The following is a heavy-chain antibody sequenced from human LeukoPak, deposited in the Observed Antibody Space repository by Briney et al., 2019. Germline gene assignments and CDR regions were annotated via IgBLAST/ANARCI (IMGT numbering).Heavy chain of an antibody. V-gene: IGHV4-4*07. D-gene: IGHD3-3*01. CDR1: GGSISSYY. CDR2: IYTSGST. Sequence: SETLSLTCTVSGGSISSYYWSWIRQPAGKGLEWIGRIYTSGSTNYNPSLKRRVTMSVDTSKNQFSLKLSSVTAADTAVYYCVGASVVIIFAFDIWGQGTMVTVSS. CDR3: VGASVVIIFAFDI. J-gene: IGHJ3*02.